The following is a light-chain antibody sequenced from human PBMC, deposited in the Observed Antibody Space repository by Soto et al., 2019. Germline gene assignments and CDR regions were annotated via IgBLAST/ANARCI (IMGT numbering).Light chain of an antibody. CDR1: QDISSW. Sequence: DIPMTQSPSSVSASVGDRVTITCRASQDISSWLAWYQQKPGTAPNLLIYAASSLQSGVPSRFSGSGSGTDFTLTISSLQPEDFATYYCQQANSFPLTFGGGTKVEIK. J-gene: IGKJ4*01. CDR2: AAS. V-gene: IGKV1-12*01. CDR3: QQANSFPLT.